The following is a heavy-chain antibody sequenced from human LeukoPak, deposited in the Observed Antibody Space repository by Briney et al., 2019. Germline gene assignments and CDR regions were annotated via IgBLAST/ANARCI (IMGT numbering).Heavy chain of an antibody. Sequence: PGGSLRLSCAASGFTFSSYAMSWVRQAPGKGLEWVSAISGSGGSTYFADSVKGRFTISRDNSKNTLDLQMNSLRAEDTAVYYCAKAPYESTVYYYYDYWGQGTLVTVSP. CDR3: AKAPYESTVYYYYDY. CDR1: GFTFSSYA. V-gene: IGHV3-23*01. J-gene: IGHJ4*02. D-gene: IGHD3-22*01. CDR2: ISGSGGST.